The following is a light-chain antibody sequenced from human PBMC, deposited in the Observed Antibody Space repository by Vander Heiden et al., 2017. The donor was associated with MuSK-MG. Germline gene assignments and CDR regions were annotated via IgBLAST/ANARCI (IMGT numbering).Light chain of an antibody. CDR2: GSK. J-gene: IGLJ2*01. Sequence: QSVLTQPSSVSGAPGQQLTISCTGSRPNIGAGFDIEWYQQCPGKAPKLLIYGSKDRPAGGPDRVSASKSVNSASLTITGLLAEDEADYYCQACDNSRDESMVFGGGTRVTVL. V-gene: IGLV1-40*01. CDR3: QACDNSRDESMV. CDR1: RPNIGAGFD.